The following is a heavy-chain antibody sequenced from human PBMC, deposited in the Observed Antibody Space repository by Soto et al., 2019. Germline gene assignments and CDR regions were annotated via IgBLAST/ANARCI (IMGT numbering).Heavy chain of an antibody. Sequence: GGSLRLSCAASGFTFSSYGMHWVRQAPGKGLEWVAVISYDGSNKYYADSVKGRFTISRDNSKNTLYLQMNSLRAEDTAVYYCAKDNPGVNCSGGSCFYYYYYGMDVWGQGTTVTVS. J-gene: IGHJ6*02. D-gene: IGHD2-15*01. CDR2: ISYDGSNK. V-gene: IGHV3-30*18. CDR1: GFTFSSYG. CDR3: AKDNPGVNCSGGSCFYYYYYGMDV.